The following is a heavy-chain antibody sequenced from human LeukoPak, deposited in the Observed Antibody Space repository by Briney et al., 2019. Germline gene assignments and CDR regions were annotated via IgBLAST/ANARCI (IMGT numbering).Heavy chain of an antibody. D-gene: IGHD2-15*01. V-gene: IGHV1-69*13. Sequence: GASVKVSCKASGYTFTSYDINWVRQAPGQGLEWMGGIIPIFGTANYAQKFQGRVTITADESTSTAYMELSSLRSEDTAVYYCASRVIAATGGFDYWGQGTLVTVSS. J-gene: IGHJ4*02. CDR1: GYTFTSYD. CDR3: ASRVIAATGGFDY. CDR2: IIPIFGTA.